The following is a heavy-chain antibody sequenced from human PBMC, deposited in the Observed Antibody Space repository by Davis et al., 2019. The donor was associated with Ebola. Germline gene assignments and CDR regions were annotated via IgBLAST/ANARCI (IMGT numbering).Heavy chain of an antibody. Sequence: GGSLRLSCAASGFTFSSYGMHWIRQAPGKGLEWVSVIYSGGTTYYADSVKSRFTISRDNSKNTLSLQMNSLRAEDTGVYHCARAVQGVAATVPYYFYGMDVWGQGTTVIVSS. D-gene: IGHD6-25*01. CDR1: GFTFSSYG. V-gene: IGHV3-53*01. CDR2: IYSGGTT. J-gene: IGHJ6*02. CDR3: ARAVQGVAATVPYYFYGMDV.